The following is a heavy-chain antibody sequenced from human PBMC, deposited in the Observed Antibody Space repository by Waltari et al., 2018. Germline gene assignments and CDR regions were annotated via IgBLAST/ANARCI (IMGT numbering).Heavy chain of an antibody. CDR3: ARDPKGTTVIYDAFDL. D-gene: IGHD4-17*01. CDR1: GGTFSSYD. J-gene: IGHJ3*01. Sequence: QVHLVQSGAEVKKPGSSVRVSCKASGGTFSSYDFNWVRQAPGQGLEWMGGIIPIFGTPIYAQKFQGRVTITADTSTTTAYMELSSLRFEDTAVYYCARDPKGTTVIYDAFDLWGRGTMVSVSS. V-gene: IGHV1-69*14. CDR2: IIPIFGTP.